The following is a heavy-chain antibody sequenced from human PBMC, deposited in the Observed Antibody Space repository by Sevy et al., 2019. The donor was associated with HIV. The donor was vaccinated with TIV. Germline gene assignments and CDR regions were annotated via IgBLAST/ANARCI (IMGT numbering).Heavy chain of an antibody. CDR3: ARDPYGSGSHSSPVDY. J-gene: IGHJ4*02. Sequence: GGSLRLSCAASGFTFSSYAMRWVRQAPGKGLELVSGITGSGGGAYYANSLKGRFTISGDNSKNNLYLQMNSLRAEDTAVYYCARDPYGSGSHSSPVDYWGQGSLVTVSS. CDR1: GFTFSSYA. D-gene: IGHD3-10*01. CDR2: ITGSGGGA. V-gene: IGHV3-23*01.